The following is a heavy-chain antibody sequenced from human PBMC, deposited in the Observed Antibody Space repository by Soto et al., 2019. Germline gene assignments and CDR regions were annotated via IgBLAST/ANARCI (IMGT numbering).Heavy chain of an antibody. D-gene: IGHD2-15*01. J-gene: IGHJ6*02. V-gene: IGHV1-18*01. CDR1: GYTFTSYG. CDR2: ISAYNGNT. CDR3: ARDNYCSGGSCYFRAGMDV. Sequence: ASVKVSCKASGYTFTSYGISWVRQAPGQGLEWMGWISAYNGNTNYAQKLQGRVTMTTDTSTSTAYMELRSLRSDDTAVYYCARDNYCSGGSCYFRAGMDVWGQGTTVTVS.